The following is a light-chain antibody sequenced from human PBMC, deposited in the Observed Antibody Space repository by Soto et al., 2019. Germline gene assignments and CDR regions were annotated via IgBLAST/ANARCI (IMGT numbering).Light chain of an antibody. CDR3: QQYYSYPWT. V-gene: IGKV1-5*01. J-gene: IGKJ1*01. CDR1: QSVRSW. Sequence: DIQMTQSPSTLSASVGASVTITCRASQSVRSWLAWYQQKPGRAPKFLIYDASSLETGVPSRFSGSGSGTDFTLTISCLQSEDFATYYCQQYYSYPWTFGQGTKVDIK. CDR2: DAS.